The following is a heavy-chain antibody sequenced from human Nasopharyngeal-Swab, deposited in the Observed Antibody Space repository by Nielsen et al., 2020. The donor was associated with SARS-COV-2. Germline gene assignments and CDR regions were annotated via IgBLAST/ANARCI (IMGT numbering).Heavy chain of an antibody. Sequence: ASVKVSCKASGYTFTGYAMHWVRQAPGQSLEWMGWINAGNGDITYSQKFQGRVTLTRDTYASTAYMELFSLTSEETAVYFCVKPAAGTYDSWGQGTLVTVSS. V-gene: IGHV1-3*01. CDR3: VKPAAGTYDS. CDR1: GYTFTGYA. CDR2: INAGNGDI. J-gene: IGHJ4*02. D-gene: IGHD6-13*01.